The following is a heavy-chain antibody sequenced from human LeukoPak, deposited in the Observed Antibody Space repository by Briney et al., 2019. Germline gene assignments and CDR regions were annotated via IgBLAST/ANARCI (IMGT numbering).Heavy chain of an antibody. CDR2: ISCDGSNK. V-gene: IGHV3-30*18. CDR1: RFTFSSYG. CDR3: AKLSWGLGYCSGGSCYSKDY. D-gene: IGHD2-15*01. J-gene: IGHJ4*02. Sequence: GRSLRLSCAASRFTFSSYGMHWVRQAPGKGLEWVAVISCDGSNKYYADSVKGRFTISRDNSKNTLYLQMNSLRAEDTAVYYCAKLSWGLGYCSGGSCYSKDYWGQGTLVTVSS.